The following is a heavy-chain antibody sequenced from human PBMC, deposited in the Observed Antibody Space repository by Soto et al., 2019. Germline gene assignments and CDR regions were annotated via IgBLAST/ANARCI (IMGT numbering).Heavy chain of an antibody. Sequence: GASVKVSCKASGGTFSSYAISWVRQAPGQGLEWMGGIIPIFGTANYAQKFQGRVTITADESTSTAYMELSSLRSEDTAVYYCARELPNCSGGSCYSSYYYYGMDVWGQGTTVTVSS. CDR2: IIPIFGTA. D-gene: IGHD2-15*01. V-gene: IGHV1-69*13. J-gene: IGHJ6*02. CDR1: GGTFSSYA. CDR3: ARELPNCSGGSCYSSYYYYGMDV.